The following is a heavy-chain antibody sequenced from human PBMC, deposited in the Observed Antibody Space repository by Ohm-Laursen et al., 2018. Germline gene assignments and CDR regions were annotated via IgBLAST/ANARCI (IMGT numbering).Heavy chain of an antibody. CDR2: LSGSGHDT. D-gene: IGHD5-24*01. Sequence: GSLRLSCAASGFTISSYAMSWVRQAPEKGLEWVSGLSGSGHDTYYTDSVKGRFTISRDNSKNTLYLQMNGLRAEDTAVYYCARHDGYGRWGQGTRVTVSS. V-gene: IGHV3-23*01. CDR1: GFTISSYA. CDR3: ARHDGYGR. J-gene: IGHJ4*02.